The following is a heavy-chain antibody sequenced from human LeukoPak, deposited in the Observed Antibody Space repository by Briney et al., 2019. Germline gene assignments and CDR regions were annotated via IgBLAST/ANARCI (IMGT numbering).Heavy chain of an antibody. CDR2: IKRDGSEK. V-gene: IGHV3-7*03. J-gene: IGHJ4*02. CDR1: GFTFSSYW. Sequence: GGSLRLSCGASGFTFSSYWMSWVRQAPGKGLEWVANIKRDGSEKHYVDSVKGRFTISRDNAKNSLYLQMNSLRVEDTAVYYCARATYADYWGQGTLVTVSS. D-gene: IGHD2-2*01. CDR3: ARATYADY.